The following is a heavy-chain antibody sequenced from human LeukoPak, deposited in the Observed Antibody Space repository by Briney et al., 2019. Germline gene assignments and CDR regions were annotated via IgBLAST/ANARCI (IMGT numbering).Heavy chain of an antibody. D-gene: IGHD5-18*01. CDR1: GGSFSGYY. J-gene: IGHJ4*02. Sequence: SETLSLTCAVYGGSFSGYYWSWIRQPPGKGLEWIGEINHSGSTNYNPSLKSRVAISVDTSKNQFSLKLSSVTAADTAVYYCASNVPDTAMVFDYWGQGTLVTVSS. V-gene: IGHV4-34*01. CDR3: ASNVPDTAMVFDY. CDR2: INHSGST.